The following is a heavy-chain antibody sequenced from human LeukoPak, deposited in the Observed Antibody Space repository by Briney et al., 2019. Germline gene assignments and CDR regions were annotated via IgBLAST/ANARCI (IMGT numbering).Heavy chain of an antibody. CDR2: IYYSGST. CDR1: GGSISSYY. V-gene: IGHV4-59*01. D-gene: IGHD3-22*01. CDR3: ARAPLDYYDSSGAFDI. J-gene: IGHJ3*02. Sequence: SDTLSLTCTVSGGSISSYYWSWIRQPPGKGLERIGYIYYSGSTNYNPSLKSRVTISVDTSKNQFSLKLSSVTAADTAVYYCARAPLDYYDSSGAFDIWGQGTMVTVSS.